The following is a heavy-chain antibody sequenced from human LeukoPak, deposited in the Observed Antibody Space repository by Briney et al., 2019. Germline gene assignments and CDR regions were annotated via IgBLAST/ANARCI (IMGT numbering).Heavy chain of an antibody. CDR1: GFTFSSYA. D-gene: IGHD5/OR15-5a*01. CDR2: ISYDGSNK. J-gene: IGHJ4*02. CDR3: AKMEGSTSYFDY. Sequence: GGSLRLSCAASGFTFSSYAMHWVRQAPGKGLEWVAVISYDGSNKYYADSVKGRFTISRDNSKNTLYLQMNSLIAEDTAVYYCAKMEGSTSYFDYWGQGTLVTVSS. V-gene: IGHV3-30*04.